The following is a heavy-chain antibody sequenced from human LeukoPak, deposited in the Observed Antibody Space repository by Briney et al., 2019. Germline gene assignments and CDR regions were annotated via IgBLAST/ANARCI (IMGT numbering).Heavy chain of an antibody. V-gene: IGHV3-74*01. D-gene: IGHD6-6*01. Sequence: QAGGSLRLACAASGFTFSSYWMRWVRQAPGKGLVWVSRISTDGSSTNSADSVKGRLTISRDNAKNTLYLQMNSLRAEDTAVYYCVREYSSSSGRAFDVWGQGTMVTVSP. CDR2: ISTDGSST. CDR3: VREYSSSSGRAFDV. J-gene: IGHJ3*01. CDR1: GFTFSSYW.